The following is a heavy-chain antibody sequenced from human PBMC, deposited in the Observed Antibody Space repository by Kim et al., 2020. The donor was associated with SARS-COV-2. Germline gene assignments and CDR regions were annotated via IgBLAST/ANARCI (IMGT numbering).Heavy chain of an antibody. CDR3: ARTANNYYDSSGSDAFDI. Sequence: GVSRRLSCAASGFTFSSYAMHWVRQAPGKWLEWVAVISYDGSNKYYADSVKGRFTISRDNSKNTLYLQMNSLRAEDTAVYYCARTANNYYDSSGSDAFDIWGQGTMVTVSS. CDR1: GFTFSSYA. D-gene: IGHD3-22*01. CDR2: ISYDGSNK. V-gene: IGHV3-30*04. J-gene: IGHJ3*02.